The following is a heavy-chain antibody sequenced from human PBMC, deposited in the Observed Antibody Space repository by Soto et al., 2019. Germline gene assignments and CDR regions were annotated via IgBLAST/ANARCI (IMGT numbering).Heavy chain of an antibody. V-gene: IGHV3-23*01. Sequence: GGSLRLSCAASGFTFSSYGMSWVRQAPGKGLEWVSAVSGSGDSTYYADSVKGRFTISRDNAKNSLYLQMNSLRAEDTAVYYCARDLGSSWYPEYFQHWGQGTLVTVSS. J-gene: IGHJ1*01. CDR2: VSGSGDST. CDR3: ARDLGSSWYPEYFQH. CDR1: GFTFSSYG. D-gene: IGHD6-13*01.